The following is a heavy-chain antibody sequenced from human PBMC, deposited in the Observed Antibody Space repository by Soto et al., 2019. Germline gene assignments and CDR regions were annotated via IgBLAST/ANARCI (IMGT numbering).Heavy chain of an antibody. CDR2: IIWDGGNK. Sequence: PGGSLRLSCAASGFTFDDYAMHWVRQAPGKGLEWVALIIWDGGNKYYADSVAGRFTISRDNSNNHLFLQMNSLRPDDTAFYYCAKDLRGVPGAWGQGTLVTVSS. CDR3: AKDLRGVPGA. D-gene: IGHD3-10*01. J-gene: IGHJ5*02. V-gene: IGHV3-43D*04. CDR1: GFTFDDYA.